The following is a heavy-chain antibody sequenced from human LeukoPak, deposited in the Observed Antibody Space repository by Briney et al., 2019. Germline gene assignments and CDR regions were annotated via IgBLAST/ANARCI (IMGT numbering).Heavy chain of an antibody. CDR2: QKYDGTIT. J-gene: IGHJ4*02. CDR3: ARDSGHGMDY. CDR1: GXTFSRYS. V-gene: IGHV3-74*01. D-gene: IGHD3-10*01. Sequence: GGSLRLSCGASGXTFSRYSMAWVRQVPRKGLVWVSRQKYDGTITSYADFVKGRFSITRDNAKNRLYLQMKSLRVEDTAVYYCARDSGHGMDYWGQGTLVTVSS.